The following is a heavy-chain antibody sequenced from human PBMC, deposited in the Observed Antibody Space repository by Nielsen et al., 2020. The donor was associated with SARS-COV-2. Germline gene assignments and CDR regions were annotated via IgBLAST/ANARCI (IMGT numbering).Heavy chain of an antibody. CDR2: IYYSGST. J-gene: IGHJ6*03. Sequence: SETLSLTCSVSGASVSAYDWTWIRQSPGKGLECIGKIYYSGSTIYNPSLKTRVTMSRDTSKSQVSLKLSSVTAADTAVYYCERHQYGRHRDGNFYYMDVWGKVTTFTVSS. D-gene: IGHD2/OR15-2a*01. V-gene: IGHV4-59*08. CDR3: ERHQYGRHRDGNFYYMDV. CDR1: GASVSAYD.